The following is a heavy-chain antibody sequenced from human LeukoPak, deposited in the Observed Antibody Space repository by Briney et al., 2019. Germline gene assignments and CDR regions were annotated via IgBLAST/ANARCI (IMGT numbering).Heavy chain of an antibody. Sequence: PGGSLRLSCTGSGFIFSRYAVSWVRQAPGKGLEWVSAISKNTVDTYYADSVKGLLTISRHSSKNTVYLQMNSLRAEDTAVYYCVRDMEPLRYFYTWGQGTLVTVAS. CDR2: ISKNTVDT. D-gene: IGHD3-9*01. V-gene: IGHV3-23*01. J-gene: IGHJ5*02. CDR1: GFIFSRYA. CDR3: VRDMEPLRYFYT.